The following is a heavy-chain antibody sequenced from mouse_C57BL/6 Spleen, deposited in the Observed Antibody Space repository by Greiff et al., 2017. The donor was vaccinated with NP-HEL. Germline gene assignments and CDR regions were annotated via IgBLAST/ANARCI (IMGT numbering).Heavy chain of an antibody. J-gene: IGHJ2*01. Sequence: EVKLQESGPGLVKPSQSLSLTCSVTGYSITSGYYWNWIRQFPGNKLEWMGYISYDGSNNYNPSLKNRISITRDTSKNQFFLKLNSVTTEDTATYYCARIRVYSNLYYFDYWGQGTTLTVSS. CDR2: ISYDGSN. D-gene: IGHD2-5*01. CDR1: GYSITSGYY. V-gene: IGHV3-6*01. CDR3: ARIRVYSNLYYFDY.